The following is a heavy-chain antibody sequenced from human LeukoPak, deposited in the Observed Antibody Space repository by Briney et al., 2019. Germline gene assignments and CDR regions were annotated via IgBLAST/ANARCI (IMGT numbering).Heavy chain of an antibody. CDR3: AKDRSPGYCSGGSCYSQYFQH. CDR1: GFTFDDYA. Sequence: GGSLRLSCAASGFTFDDYAMHWVRQAPGKGLEWVSGISWNSGSIGYADSVKGRFTISRDNSKNTLYLQMNSLRAEDTAVYYCAKDRSPGYCSGGSCYSQYFQHWGQGTLVTVSS. CDR2: ISWNSGSI. J-gene: IGHJ1*01. D-gene: IGHD2-15*01. V-gene: IGHV3-9*01.